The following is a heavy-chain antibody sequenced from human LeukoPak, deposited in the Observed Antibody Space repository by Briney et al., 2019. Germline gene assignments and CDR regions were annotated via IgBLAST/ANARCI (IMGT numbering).Heavy chain of an antibody. D-gene: IGHD5/OR15-5a*01. Sequence: SETLSLTCTVSGGAIFSSSCYWGWIRQPPGKGLEWIGSLYYSGDTSYNPSLKSRVTLSVDTSKNQFSLKMSSVAAADTALYYCAVNSTKHTFDIWGQGTMVTVSS. V-gene: IGHV4-39*01. CDR2: LYYSGDT. J-gene: IGHJ3*02. CDR3: AVNSTKHTFDI. CDR1: GGAIFSSSCY.